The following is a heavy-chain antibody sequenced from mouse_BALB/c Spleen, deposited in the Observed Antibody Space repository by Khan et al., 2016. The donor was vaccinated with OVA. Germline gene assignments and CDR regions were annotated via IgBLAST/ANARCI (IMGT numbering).Heavy chain of an antibody. J-gene: IGHJ2*01. CDR3: ARSGYGSLVY. Sequence: QVQLQQSGPELVKPGASVKMSCKASGYTFTDYIINWVKQRTGQGLEWIGQIYPGSGSTYYNEKFKGKATLTEDKSSNTANMQFSSLTSEYSAVYFCARSGYGSLVYWGQGTTLTVSS. CDR1: GYTFTDYI. D-gene: IGHD1-1*01. V-gene: IGHV1-77*01. CDR2: IYPGSGST.